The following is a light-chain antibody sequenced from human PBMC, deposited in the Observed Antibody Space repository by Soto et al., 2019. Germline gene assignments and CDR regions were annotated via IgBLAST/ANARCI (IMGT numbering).Light chain of an antibody. CDR1: QSVSSY. Sequence: EIVLTQSPATLSLSPGERATLSCRASQSVSSYLAWYQQKPGQAPRLLIYDASNRATGIPARFSGSGSGTDFTLTISILEPEDFAVYYCQQRSNWPPFTFGPGTKVVIK. CDR2: DAS. V-gene: IGKV3-11*01. CDR3: QQRSNWPPFT. J-gene: IGKJ3*01.